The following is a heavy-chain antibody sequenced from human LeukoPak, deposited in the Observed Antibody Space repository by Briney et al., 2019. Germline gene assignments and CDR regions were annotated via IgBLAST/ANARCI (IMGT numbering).Heavy chain of an antibody. J-gene: IGHJ4*02. CDR1: GGSISSSSYY. D-gene: IGHD5-12*01. CDR3: ARHSGYSGYDFDY. V-gene: IGHV4-39*01. Sequence: SETLSLTCTVSGGSISSSSYYWGWIRQPPGKGLEWIGSIYYSGSTYYNPSLKSRVTISVDTSKNQFSLKLSSVTAADTAVYYCARHSGYSGYDFDYWGQGTLVTLSS. CDR2: IYYSGST.